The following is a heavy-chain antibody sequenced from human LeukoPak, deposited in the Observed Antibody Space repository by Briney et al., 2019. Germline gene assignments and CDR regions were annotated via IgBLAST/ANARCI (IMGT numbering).Heavy chain of an antibody. CDR1: GGSISSGSYY. V-gene: IGHV4-61*02. CDR3: ARDSVGLARGGYFDY. Sequence: SQTLPLTCTVSGGSISSGSYYWSWIRQPAGKGLEWIGRIYTSGSTNYNPSLKSRVTISVDTSKNQFSLKLSSVTAADTAVYYCARDSVGLARGGYFDYWGQGTLVTVSS. J-gene: IGHJ4*02. D-gene: IGHD6-19*01. CDR2: IYTSGST.